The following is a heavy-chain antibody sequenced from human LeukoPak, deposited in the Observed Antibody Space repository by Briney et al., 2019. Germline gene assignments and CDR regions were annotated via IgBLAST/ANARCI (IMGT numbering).Heavy chain of an antibody. D-gene: IGHD3-10*01. CDR2: ISGSGGST. CDR3: AKDPVTMVRGVKWPSVVDY. J-gene: IGHJ4*02. CDR1: GFTFSSYA. Sequence: GGSLRLSCAASGFTFSSYAMSWVRQAPGKGLEWVSAISGSGGSTYYADSVKGRFTISRDNSKNTLYLQMNSLRAEDTAVYYCAKDPVTMVRGVKWPSVVDYWGQGTLVTVSS. V-gene: IGHV3-23*01.